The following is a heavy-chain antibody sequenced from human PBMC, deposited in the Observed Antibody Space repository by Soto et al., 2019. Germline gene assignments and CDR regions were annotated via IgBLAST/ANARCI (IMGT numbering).Heavy chain of an antibody. CDR2: IRDSGGRT. V-gene: IGHV3-23*01. J-gene: IGHJ4*02. Sequence: EVRLLESGGGLVQPGGSLRLSCAASGFLFGSDAMAWVRQAPGKGLEWVAGIRDSGGRTDYADSVKGRFTISRDNSKDTLSLEMKNLRAEDTALDFCVRLRVTAAVARGYFDSWGQGTLVTVSS. CDR3: VRLRVTAAVARGYFDS. CDR1: GFLFGSDA. D-gene: IGHD2-21*02.